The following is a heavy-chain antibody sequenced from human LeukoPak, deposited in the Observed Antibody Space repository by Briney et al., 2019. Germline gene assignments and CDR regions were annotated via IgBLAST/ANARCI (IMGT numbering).Heavy chain of an antibody. J-gene: IGHJ4*02. CDR1: GFTFSSHG. V-gene: IGHV3-23*01. CDR2: ISPNGVIT. D-gene: IGHD3-10*01. CDR3: ARIYGSGIYYRLYYFDY. Sequence: PGGSLRLSCAASGFTFSSHGMNWVRQAPGKGLEWVSGISPNGVITYYADSVKGRFTISRDNSKGTVYLQMNSLRPEDTAVYYCARIYGSGIYYRLYYFDYWGREPWSPSPQ.